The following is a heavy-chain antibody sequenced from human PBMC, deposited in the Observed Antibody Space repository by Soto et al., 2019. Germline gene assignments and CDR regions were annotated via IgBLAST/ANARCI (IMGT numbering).Heavy chain of an antibody. CDR3: ARDNPGVTGTTISYFGMDV. Sequence: QVQLQESGPGLVKPSQTLSLTCTVSGGSISSAYYYWSWIRQHPGKGLEWIGYIYYNGITYYNPSLKSRVTISIATSKNQFSLRLSSVTAADTAVYYCARDNPGVTGTTISYFGMDVWGQGTTVTVSS. V-gene: IGHV4-31*03. CDR1: GGSISSAYYY. CDR2: IYYNGIT. J-gene: IGHJ6*02. D-gene: IGHD1-1*01.